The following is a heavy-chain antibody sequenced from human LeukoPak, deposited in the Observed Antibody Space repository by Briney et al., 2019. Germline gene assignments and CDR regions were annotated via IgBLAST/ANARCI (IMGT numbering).Heavy chain of an antibody. D-gene: IGHD6-19*01. CDR1: GFTFSSYA. Sequence: PGGSLRLSCAASGFTFSSYAMSWVRQAPGKGLEWVSAISGSGGSTYYADSVKGRFTISRDNSKNTLYLQMNSLRAEDTAVYYCARTIAVASTGSDYWGQGTLVTVSS. J-gene: IGHJ4*02. CDR2: ISGSGGST. CDR3: ARTIAVASTGSDY. V-gene: IGHV3-23*01.